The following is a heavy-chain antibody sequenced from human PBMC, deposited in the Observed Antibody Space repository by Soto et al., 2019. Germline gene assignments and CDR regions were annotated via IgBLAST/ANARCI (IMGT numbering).Heavy chain of an antibody. CDR1: GGSISSYY. J-gene: IGHJ6*02. V-gene: IGHV4-4*07. Sequence: SETLSLTCTVSGGSISSYYWSWIRQPAGKGLEWIGRICTSGSTNYNPSLKSRVTMSLDTSKNQFSLKLTSVTAADTALYYCARGNCSSPNCYSFSGYYGMDVWGQGTTVTVSS. CDR3: ARGNCSSPNCYSFSGYYGMDV. D-gene: IGHD2-2*01. CDR2: ICTSGST.